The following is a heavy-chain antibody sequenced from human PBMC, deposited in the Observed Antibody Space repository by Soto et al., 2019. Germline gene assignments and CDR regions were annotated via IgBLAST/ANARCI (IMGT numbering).Heavy chain of an antibody. CDR2: TYYRSKWYN. D-gene: IGHD6-13*01. Sequence: SQTLSLTCAISGDSVSSNSAAWNWIRQSPSRGLEWLGRTYYRSKWYNDYAVPVKSRITINPDTSKNQFSLQLNSVTPEDTAVYYCAREVAAAAGTINYYGMDVWGQGTTVTVSS. J-gene: IGHJ6*02. CDR1: GDSVSSNSAA. V-gene: IGHV6-1*01. CDR3: AREVAAAAGTINYYGMDV.